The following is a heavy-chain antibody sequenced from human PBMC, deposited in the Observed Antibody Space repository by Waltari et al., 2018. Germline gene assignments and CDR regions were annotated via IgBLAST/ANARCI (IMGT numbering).Heavy chain of an antibody. Sequence: QLQLQESGPGLVKPSETLSLTCTVSGGSISSSSYYWGWIRQPPGKGLEWIGSIYYSGSTYYNPCLKSRVTISVDTSKNQFSLKLSSVAAADTAVYDCAREGLYVNSPLDYWGQGTLVTVSS. CDR1: GGSISSSSYY. CDR3: AREGLYVNSPLDY. D-gene: IGHD3-16*01. J-gene: IGHJ4*02. CDR2: IYYSGST. V-gene: IGHV4-39*07.